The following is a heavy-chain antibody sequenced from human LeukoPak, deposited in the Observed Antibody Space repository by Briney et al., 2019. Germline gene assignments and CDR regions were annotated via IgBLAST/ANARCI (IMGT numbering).Heavy chain of an antibody. CDR1: GGSISSSSYY. CDR3: ARPGFARPRYYYDRKKGGYYFDY. D-gene: IGHD3-22*01. CDR2: IYYSGST. J-gene: IGHJ4*02. V-gene: IGHV4-39*07. Sequence: SETLSLTCTVSGGSISSSSYYWGWIRQPPGKGLEWIGSIYYSGSTYYNPSLKSRVTISVDTSKNQFSLKLSSVTAADTAVYYCARPGFARPRYYYDRKKGGYYFDYWGQGTLVTVSS.